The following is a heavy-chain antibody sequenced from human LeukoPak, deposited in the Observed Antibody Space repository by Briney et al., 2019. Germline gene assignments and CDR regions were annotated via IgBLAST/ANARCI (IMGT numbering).Heavy chain of an antibody. J-gene: IGHJ4*02. V-gene: IGHV1-69*13. CDR1: GGTFSSYA. Sequence: ASVKVSCKASGGTFSSYAISWVRQAPGQGLEWMGGIIPIFGTANYAQKFQGRVTITADESTSTAYIELSSLRSEDTAVYYRARTLNYCSSTSCTWDPVGYWGQGTLVTVSS. D-gene: IGHD2-2*01. CDR3: ARTLNYCSSTSCTWDPVGY. CDR2: IIPIFGTA.